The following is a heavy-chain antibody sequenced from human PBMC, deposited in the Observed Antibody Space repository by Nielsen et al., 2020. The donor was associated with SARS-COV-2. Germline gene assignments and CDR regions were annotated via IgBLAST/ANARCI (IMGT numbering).Heavy chain of an antibody. CDR2: FYIGGST. CDR1: GFTVTSHF. V-gene: IGHV3-53*01. CDR3: ARSRYCGGDRCYSNFDF. J-gene: IGHJ4*02. D-gene: IGHD2-15*01. Sequence: GESLKISCAASGFTVTSHFMSWVRQAPGKGLEWVSVFYIGGSTFYADSVKGRFTISRDNSKNTLYLQMNSLRAEDTALYYCARSRYCGGDRCYSNFDFWGQGTLVTVSS.